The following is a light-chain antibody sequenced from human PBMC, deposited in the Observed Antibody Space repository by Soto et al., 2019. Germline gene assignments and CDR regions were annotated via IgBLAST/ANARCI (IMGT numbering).Light chain of an antibody. CDR3: TTWTTSTTMT. J-gene: IGLJ2*01. CDR2: DVN. CDR1: SSVIGAYNF. V-gene: IGLV2-14*03. Sequence: QSALTQPASVSRSPGQSITISCTGTSSVIGAYNFVSWYQQHPGKAPKLMLYDVNIRPSGVSNRFSGSKSGNTASLTISGLQAEDESDYYCTTWTTSTTMTFGGGTKVTVL.